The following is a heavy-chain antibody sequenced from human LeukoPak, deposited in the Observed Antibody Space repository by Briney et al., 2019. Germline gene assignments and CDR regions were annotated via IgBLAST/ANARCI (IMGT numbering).Heavy chain of an antibody. Sequence: SETLCLTCTVSGGSFSNYYWSWVRQFPGKGLEWIGCVHYSGSTKYNPSLKSRVTISIDTSKNQFSLKVTSVTAADTAVYFCARGINVGATSFWGQGTLVTVSS. CDR2: VHYSGST. CDR3: ARGINVGATSF. CDR1: GGSFSNYY. V-gene: IGHV4-59*01. D-gene: IGHD1-26*01. J-gene: IGHJ4*02.